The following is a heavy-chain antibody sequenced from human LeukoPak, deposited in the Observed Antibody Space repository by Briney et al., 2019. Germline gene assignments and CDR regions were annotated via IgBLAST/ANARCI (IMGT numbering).Heavy chain of an antibody. CDR1: GGSISTSNYY. CDR3: ASEAYGVQPGANAFDI. D-gene: IGHD4-17*01. V-gene: IGHV4-39*07. CDR2: IYYSGST. Sequence: SETLSLTCTVSGGSISTSNYYWGWIRQPPGTGLEWIGSIYYSGSTYYNPSLKSRVTISVDTSKNQFSLKLSSVTAADTAVYYCASEAYGVQPGANAFDIWGQGTMVTVSS. J-gene: IGHJ3*02.